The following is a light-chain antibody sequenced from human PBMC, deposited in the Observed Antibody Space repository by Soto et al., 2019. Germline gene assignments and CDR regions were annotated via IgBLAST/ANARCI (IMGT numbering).Light chain of an antibody. CDR1: SSDVGGYNY. J-gene: IGLJ3*02. CDR3: CSYTSTNTLWV. V-gene: IGLV2-14*03. CDR2: DVS. Sequence: QSVLTQPASVSGSPGQSITISCTGTSSDVGGYNYVSWYQQHPGKAPKFIIYDVSYRPSGVSTRFSGTKSGNTASLTISGLQADDEAVYYCCSYTSTNTLWVFGGGTQLTVL.